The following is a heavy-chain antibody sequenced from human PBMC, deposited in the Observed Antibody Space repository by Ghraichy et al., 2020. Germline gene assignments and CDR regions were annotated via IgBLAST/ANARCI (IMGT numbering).Heavy chain of an antibody. J-gene: IGHJ4*02. D-gene: IGHD1-7*01. V-gene: IGHV3-23*01. CDR3: AKDGNYPMSYFDY. CDR1: GFTFSSYA. Sequence: ESLNISCAASGFTFSSYAMGWVRQAPGKGLEWVSAISASGGSTYYAASVKGRFTISRDNSKNTLSLQMNSLRAEDTAVYYCAKDGNYPMSYFDYWAQGSLVTVSS. CDR2: ISASGGST.